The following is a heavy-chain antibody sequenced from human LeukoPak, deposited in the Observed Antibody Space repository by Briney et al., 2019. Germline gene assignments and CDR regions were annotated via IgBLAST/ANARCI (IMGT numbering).Heavy chain of an antibody. CDR1: GFTFSSYS. D-gene: IGHD3-22*01. V-gene: IGHV3-21*01. Sequence: GGSLRLSCAASGFTFSSYSMNWVRQAPGKGLEWVSSISSSSSYIYYADSVKGRFTISRDNSKNTLYLQMNSLRAEDTAVYYCAKTYYYDSSGYYPDAFDIWGQGTMVTVSS. CDR3: AKTYYYDSSGYYPDAFDI. CDR2: ISSSSSYI. J-gene: IGHJ3*02.